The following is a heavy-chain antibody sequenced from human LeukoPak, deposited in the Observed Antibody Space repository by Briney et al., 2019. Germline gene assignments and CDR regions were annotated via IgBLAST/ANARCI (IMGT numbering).Heavy chain of an antibody. V-gene: IGHV4-61*02. CDR3: ARGKMGRGWFDP. CDR2: IYTSGST. CDR1: GGSISSGSYY. Sequence: PSQTLSLTCTVSGGSISSGSYYWSWIRQPAGKGLEWIGRIYTSGSTNYNPSLKSRVTISVDTSKNQFSLKLSSVTAADTAVYYCARGKMGRGWFDPWGQGTLVTVSS. D-gene: IGHD5-24*01. J-gene: IGHJ5*02.